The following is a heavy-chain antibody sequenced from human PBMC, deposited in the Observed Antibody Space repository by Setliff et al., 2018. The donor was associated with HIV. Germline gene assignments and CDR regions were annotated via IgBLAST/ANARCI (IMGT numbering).Heavy chain of an antibody. CDR1: GYSISSGYH. Sequence: SETLSLTCAVSGYSISSGYHWTWIRQHPGKGLEWIGYISYIGYTYYNPALKSRLTISLYTSKNQFSLKLSSVTAADTAVYYCARELRRFDTSDTAPHNWFDPWGQGTLVTVS. CDR3: ARELRRFDTSDTAPHNWFDP. J-gene: IGHJ5*02. D-gene: IGHD3-22*01. V-gene: IGHV4-31*11. CDR2: ISYIGYT.